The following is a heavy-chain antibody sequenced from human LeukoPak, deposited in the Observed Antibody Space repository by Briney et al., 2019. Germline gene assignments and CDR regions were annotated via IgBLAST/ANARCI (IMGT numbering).Heavy chain of an antibody. J-gene: IGHJ6*03. CDR2: INHSGST. V-gene: IGHV4-34*01. D-gene: IGHD3-3*01. CDR3: ARGRSYDFWSGYYTYYTGDHYYYMDV. CDR1: GGFFSGYY. Sequence: SETLSLTCAVYGGFFSGYYWSWIRQPPGKGLELIGEINHSGSTNYNPSLKRRVTISVDTPNNQFSLKLSSVTAADRAVFYCARGRSYDFWSGYYTYYTGDHYYYMDVWSKGTTVTVYS.